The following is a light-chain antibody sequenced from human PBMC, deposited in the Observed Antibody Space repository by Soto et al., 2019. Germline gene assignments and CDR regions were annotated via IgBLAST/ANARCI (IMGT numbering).Light chain of an antibody. CDR2: EAS. V-gene: IGKV1-5*03. Sequence: DIQMTQSPSPLSASVGDRVSITCRASQSISSWLAWYQQKPGKAPNLLIYEASSLQSGVPSRFSGSGSGTEFTLTISRLQPDDVATYYCQQYNSYLYTFGQGTKLEIK. CDR3: QQYNSYLYT. J-gene: IGKJ2*01. CDR1: QSISSW.